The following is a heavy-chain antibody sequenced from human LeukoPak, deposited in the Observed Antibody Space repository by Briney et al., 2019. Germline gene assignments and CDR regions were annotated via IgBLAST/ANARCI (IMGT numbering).Heavy chain of an antibody. Sequence: GGSLRLSCAASGFTFSSYAMSWVRQAPGKGLEWVSGISGDGERTYYADSVRGRFSISRANPKNTLYLQMNSLRAEDTAVYYCAKRYCSSTSCHAFDYWGQGTLVTVSS. CDR2: ISGDGERT. CDR1: GFTFSSYA. V-gene: IGHV3-23*01. J-gene: IGHJ4*02. D-gene: IGHD2-2*01. CDR3: AKRYCSSTSCHAFDY.